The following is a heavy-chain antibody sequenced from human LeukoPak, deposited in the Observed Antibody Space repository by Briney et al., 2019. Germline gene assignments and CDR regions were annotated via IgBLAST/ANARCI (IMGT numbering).Heavy chain of an antibody. CDR1: GGSTTNY. Sequence: SETLSLTCTVSGGSTTNYWSWIRQPPGKGLEWIAYVYHTGHSNYNPSLKSRVIISLDTSKNQISLRVTSVTAADTAVYYCASAGRGYWYFDLWGRGTLVTVSS. J-gene: IGHJ2*01. CDR2: VYHTGHS. CDR3: ASAGRGYWYFDL. V-gene: IGHV4-59*08.